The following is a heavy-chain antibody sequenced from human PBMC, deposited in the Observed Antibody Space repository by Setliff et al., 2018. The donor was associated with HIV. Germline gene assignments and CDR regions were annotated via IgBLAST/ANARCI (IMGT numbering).Heavy chain of an antibody. D-gene: IGHD2-15*01. J-gene: IGHJ6*02. CDR3: AREGLLVTSVGGAYWYHGMDV. CDR1: GFTFSTYW. CDR2: INSDGSTT. V-gene: IGHV3-74*03. Sequence: GGSLRLSCEVSGFTFSTYWMHWVRQAPGKGLVWVSRINSDGSTTTYADSVKGRFTISRDNAKNTVYLQMNSLGAEDTAVYYCAREGLLVTSVGGAYWYHGMDVWGQGTTVTVSS.